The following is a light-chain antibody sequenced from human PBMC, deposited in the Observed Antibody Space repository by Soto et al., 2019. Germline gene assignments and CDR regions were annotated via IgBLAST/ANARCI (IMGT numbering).Light chain of an antibody. CDR2: DVS. V-gene: IGLV2-11*01. CDR1: SGDVGAYDY. J-gene: IGLJ3*02. Sequence: QSVLAQPRSVSGSPGQSVTISCTGTSGDVGAYDYVSWYQQHPGKAPTLIIHDVSERPSGVPDRFSGSKSGNTASLTISGLQAEDEADYYCCSYVGTYIWVFGGGTKVTVL. CDR3: CSYVGTYIWV.